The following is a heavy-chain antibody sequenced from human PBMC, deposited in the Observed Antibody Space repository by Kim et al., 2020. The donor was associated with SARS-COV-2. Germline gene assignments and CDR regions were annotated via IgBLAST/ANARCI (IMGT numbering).Heavy chain of an antibody. CDR2: ISACNGNT. CDR3: ARERFTLAAAGPYFDY. CDR1: GYTFTSYG. Sequence: ASVKVSCKASGYTFTSYGISWVRQAPGQGLEWMGWISACNGNTNYAQKLQGRVTMTTDTFTSTAYMELRSLRSDDTAVYYCARERFTLAAAGPYFDYWGQGTLVTVSS. V-gene: IGHV1-18*01. J-gene: IGHJ4*02. D-gene: IGHD6-13*01.